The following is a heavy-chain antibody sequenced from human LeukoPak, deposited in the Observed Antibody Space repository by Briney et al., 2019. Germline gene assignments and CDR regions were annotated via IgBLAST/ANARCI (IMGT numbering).Heavy chain of an antibody. J-gene: IGHJ4*02. CDR1: GFSFSSSA. D-gene: IGHD3-16*01. CDR2: ISSNGGSA. CDR3: VKASPYYLDY. Sequence: GGSLRLSCAASGFSFSSSAMGWVRQAPGKGLEGVSSISSNGGSAYYAESVKGRFTISRDNSKNTVYLQMNSLRAEDTAVYFYVKASPYYLDYWGQGTLVTVSS. V-gene: IGHV3-23*01.